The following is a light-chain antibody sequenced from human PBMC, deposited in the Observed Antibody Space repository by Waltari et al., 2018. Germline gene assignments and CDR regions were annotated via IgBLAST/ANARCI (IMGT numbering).Light chain of an antibody. CDR3: QQANSFPIT. J-gene: IGKJ5*01. V-gene: IGKV1-12*01. CDR2: AAS. CDR1: QSVSDW. Sequence: DIEMTQSPSSVSASVGDRVPSTCRASQSVSDWLAWYQQKPGKAPKLLIYAASGLQSGVPSRFSGSGSGTDFTLTISSLQPEDFATYYCQQANSFPITFGQGTRLEIK.